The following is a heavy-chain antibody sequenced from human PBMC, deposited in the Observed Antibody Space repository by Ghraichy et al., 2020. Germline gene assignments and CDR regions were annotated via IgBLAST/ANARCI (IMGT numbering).Heavy chain of an antibody. D-gene: IGHD3-10*01. V-gene: IGHV1-69*13. J-gene: IGHJ4*02. CDR1: GGTFSSYA. CDR2: IIPIFGTA. CDR3: ARDSGRGSGSYQTFDY. Sequence: SVKVSCKASGGTFSSYAISWVRQAPGQGLEWMGGIIPIFGTANYAQKFQGRVTITADESTSTAYMELSSLRSEDTAVYYCARDSGRGSGSYQTFDYWGQGTLVTVSS.